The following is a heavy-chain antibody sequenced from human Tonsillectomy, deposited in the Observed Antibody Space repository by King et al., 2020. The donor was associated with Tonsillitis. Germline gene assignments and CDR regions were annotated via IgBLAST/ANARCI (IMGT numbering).Heavy chain of an antibody. CDR2: ISSSSSSL. D-gene: IGHD3-16*01. V-gene: IGHV3-21*01. CDR1: GFTFSSYS. CDR3: ARDGGESGLGY. Sequence: VQLVESGGGLVKPGGSLRVSCASSGFTFSSYSMNWVRQAPGEGLEWVSSISSSSSSLYYADSVKARFTISRDNAKNSLYLQMNSLRAEDTAVYYCARDGGESGLGYWGQGTLVTVSS. J-gene: IGHJ4*02.